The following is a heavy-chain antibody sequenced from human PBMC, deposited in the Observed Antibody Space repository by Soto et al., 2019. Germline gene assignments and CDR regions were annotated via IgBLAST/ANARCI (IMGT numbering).Heavy chain of an antibody. J-gene: IGHJ4*02. V-gene: IGHV1-18*01. CDR1: GYTFTNHG. CDR2: ISGHNGNT. CDR3: ARDLYPLAYYFDY. Sequence: QVQLVQSGAEVKKPGASVKVSCKASGYTFTNHGISWVRQAPGQGLEWLGWISGHNGNTKYAQRLQGRVTRTTDTSTNTAYMELRSLKSDDKAVYYCARDLYPLAYYFDYWGQGTLVSVCS.